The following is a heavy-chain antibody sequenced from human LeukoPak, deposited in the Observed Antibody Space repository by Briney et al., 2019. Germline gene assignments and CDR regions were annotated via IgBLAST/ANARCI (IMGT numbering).Heavy chain of an antibody. D-gene: IGHD2-15*01. V-gene: IGHV3-23*01. CDR2: ITGSGSTT. CDR3: AKGRGYCSGGSCYSGFDS. J-gene: IGHJ5*01. CDR1: GFTFSGYA. Sequence: GGSLRLSCAASGFTFSGYAMSWVRQAPGKGLEWVSTITGSGSTTYYADSVKGRFTISRDNSKNTLYLQMNSLRAEDTAVYYCAKGRGYCSGGSCYSGFDSWGQGTLVTVSS.